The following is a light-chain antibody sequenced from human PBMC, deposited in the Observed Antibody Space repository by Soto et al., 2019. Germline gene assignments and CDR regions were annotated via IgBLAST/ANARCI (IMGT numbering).Light chain of an antibody. CDR1: QRIGSW. CDR3: QQYNSYSRALT. J-gene: IGKJ4*01. Sequence: ETKMTHSPSPLSPPVGDRVTIPCRASQRIGSWLAWYQQKPGKAPKLLFYKPSGLESGVPSRFGGSGSGTEFTLTISSLQPDDFATYYCQQYNSYSRALTFGGGTKVEIK. CDR2: KPS. V-gene: IGKV1-5*03.